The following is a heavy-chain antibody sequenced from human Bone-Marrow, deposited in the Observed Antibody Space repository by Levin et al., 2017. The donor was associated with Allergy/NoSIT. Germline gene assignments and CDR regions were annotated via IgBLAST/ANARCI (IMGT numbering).Heavy chain of an antibody. Sequence: HAGGSLRLSCAASGFTFSTNAMTWVRQAPGKGLEWVSAISAGASGTYYADSVKGRFTISRDNSRNTLYLQMNSLRAEDTAVYYCAKEGRTQGATTVTTTDYLDYWGRGTLVTVSS. CDR1: GFTFSTNA. J-gene: IGHJ4*02. D-gene: IGHD4-17*01. CDR2: ISAGASGT. V-gene: IGHV3-23*01. CDR3: AKEGRTQGATTVTTTDYLDY.